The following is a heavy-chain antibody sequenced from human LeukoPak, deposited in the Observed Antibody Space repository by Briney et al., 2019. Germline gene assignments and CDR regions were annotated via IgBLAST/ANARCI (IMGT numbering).Heavy chain of an antibody. CDR3: AKRGHYDSSNSYAPFDH. J-gene: IGHJ4*02. CDR2: FTGSSGRT. D-gene: IGHD3-22*01. Sequence: GSLRLSCAASGFTFSSYAMSWVRQAPGKGLEWVSAFTGSSGRTYYADSVEGRFTISRDNSKNTLSLQMNSLRAEDTAVYYCAKRGHYDSSNSYAPFDHRGQGTLVTVSS. V-gene: IGHV3-23*01. CDR1: GFTFSSYA.